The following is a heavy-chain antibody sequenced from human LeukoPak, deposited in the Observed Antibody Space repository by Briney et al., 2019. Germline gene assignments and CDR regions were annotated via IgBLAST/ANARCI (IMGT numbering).Heavy chain of an antibody. V-gene: IGHV3-30*18. CDR1: GFTFSSYG. Sequence: PGGSLRLSCAASGFTFSSYGMHWDRQAPGNGLEWVAVISYDGSNKYYADSVKGRFTISRDNSKNTLYLQMNSLRAEDTAVYYCAKDFYRANMALYDILTGISDYWGQGTLVTVSS. CDR3: AKDFYRANMALYDILTGISDY. CDR2: ISYDGSNK. J-gene: IGHJ4*02. D-gene: IGHD3-9*01.